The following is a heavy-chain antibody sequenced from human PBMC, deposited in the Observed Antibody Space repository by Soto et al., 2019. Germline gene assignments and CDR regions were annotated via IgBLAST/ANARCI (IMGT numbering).Heavy chain of an antibody. Sequence: EVQLVESGGGLVQPGGSLRLSCAASGFTFSDYSMTWVRQAPGKGLEWVSYISGGSRTIYYADSMKGRFTISRDNAKNSLYLQMNSLRAEDTAVYYCARFPGKGNSYNWFDPWGQGTLVTVSS. CDR3: ARFPGKGNSYNWFDP. CDR1: GFTFSDYS. V-gene: IGHV3-48*01. CDR2: ISGGSRTI. J-gene: IGHJ5*02.